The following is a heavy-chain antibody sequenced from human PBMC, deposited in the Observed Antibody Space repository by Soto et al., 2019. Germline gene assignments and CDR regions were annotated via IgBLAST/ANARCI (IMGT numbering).Heavy chain of an antibody. J-gene: IGHJ4*02. Sequence: VASVKVSCKASGYTFTGYYMHWVRQAPGQGLEWMGWINPNRGGTNYAQKFQGRVTMTRDTSISTAYMVLSRLGSDDTAVYYCARGPESYDFWGGYYIGSSDRLDYWGEGTLVTV. V-gene: IGHV1-2*02. D-gene: IGHD3-3*01. CDR2: INPNRGGT. CDR3: ARGPESYDFWGGYYIGSSDRLDY. CDR1: GYTFTGYY.